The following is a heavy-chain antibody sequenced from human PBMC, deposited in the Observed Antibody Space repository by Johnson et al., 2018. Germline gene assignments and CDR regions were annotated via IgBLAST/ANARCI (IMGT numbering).Heavy chain of an antibody. CDR1: GDSVTSSSYY. Sequence: QVQLQESGPGVVKPSETLSLICNVSGDSVTSSSYYWGWVRQPPGRGLEWIGSRAFGGNAYNHPSVKSRVSISIDTSQHQISMKLTSVTAADTAVDYCVRGDTYYYDASGHRQYVQHWGQGTLVTVSS. V-gene: IGHV4-39*07. D-gene: IGHD3-22*01. J-gene: IGHJ1*01. CDR2: RAFGGNA. CDR3: VRGDTYYYDASGHRQYVQH.